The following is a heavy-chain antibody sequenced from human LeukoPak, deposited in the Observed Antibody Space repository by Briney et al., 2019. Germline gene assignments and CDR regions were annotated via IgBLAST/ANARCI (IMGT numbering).Heavy chain of an antibody. CDR3: ARDPYGYYDFWSGAGWYYFDY. Sequence: ASVKVSCKASGYTFTSYGISWVRQAPGQGLEWMGWISAYNGNINYAQKLQGRVTMTTDTSTSTAYMELRSLRSDDTAVYYCARDPYGYYDFWSGAGWYYFDYWGQGTPVTVSS. CDR1: GYTFTSYG. D-gene: IGHD3-3*01. CDR2: ISAYNGNI. J-gene: IGHJ4*02. V-gene: IGHV1-18*01.